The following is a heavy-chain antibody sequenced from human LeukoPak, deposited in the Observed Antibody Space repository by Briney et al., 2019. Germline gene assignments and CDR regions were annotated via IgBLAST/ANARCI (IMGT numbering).Heavy chain of an antibody. J-gene: IGHJ4*02. D-gene: IGHD3-10*01. CDR1: GYTFTSYG. CDR2: ISAYNGNT. V-gene: IGHV1-18*01. CDR3: ARRALDYYGSGHFDY. Sequence: ASVKVSCKASGYTFTSYGISWVRQAPGQGLEWMGWISAYNGNTNYAQKLQGRVTMTTDTSTSTAYMELRSLRSDDTAVYYCARRALDYYGSGHFDYWGQGTLVTVSS.